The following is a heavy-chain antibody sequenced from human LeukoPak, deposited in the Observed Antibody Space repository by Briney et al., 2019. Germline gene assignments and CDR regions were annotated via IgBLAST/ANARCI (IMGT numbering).Heavy chain of an antibody. Sequence: GGSLRLSCAASGFTFSSYSMNWVRQAPGKGLEWVSSISSSSSYIYYADSVKGRFTISRDNSKNTLSLQMNSLRAEDTAVYYCAKDAVAPGSGGDYFDYWGQGTLVTVPS. CDR1: GFTFSSYS. CDR3: AKDAVAPGSGGDYFDY. J-gene: IGHJ4*02. D-gene: IGHD3-10*01. CDR2: ISSSSSYI. V-gene: IGHV3-21*04.